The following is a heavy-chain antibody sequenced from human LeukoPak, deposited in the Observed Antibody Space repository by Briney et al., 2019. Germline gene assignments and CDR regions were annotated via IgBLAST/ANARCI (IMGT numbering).Heavy chain of an antibody. CDR1: GFTVSDNY. D-gene: IGHD3-22*01. CDR2: ISGSGGST. Sequence: GGSLRLSCAASGFTVSDNYMSWVRQAPGKGLEWVSAISGSGGSTYYADSAKGRFTISRDNSKNTLYLQMNSLRAEDTAVYYCAKANVGYYYDSSGKLIDYWGQGTLVTVSS. CDR3: AKANVGYYYDSSGKLIDY. J-gene: IGHJ4*02. V-gene: IGHV3-23*01.